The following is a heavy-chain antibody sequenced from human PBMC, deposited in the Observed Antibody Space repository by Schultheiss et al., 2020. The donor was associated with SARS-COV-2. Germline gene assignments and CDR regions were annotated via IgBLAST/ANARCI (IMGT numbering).Heavy chain of an antibody. CDR3: ARERRRGGATLDY. Sequence: SETLSLTCAVSDGSVSNSHYYWDWIRQTPGMGLEWIGSVYYSGITYYNPSLKSRVTISVDTSKSQFSLKLNSVTAADTAVYYCARERRRGGATLDYWGQGTLVTVSS. CDR2: VYYSGIT. CDR1: DGSVSNSHYY. D-gene: IGHD1-26*01. J-gene: IGHJ4*02. V-gene: IGHV4-39*02.